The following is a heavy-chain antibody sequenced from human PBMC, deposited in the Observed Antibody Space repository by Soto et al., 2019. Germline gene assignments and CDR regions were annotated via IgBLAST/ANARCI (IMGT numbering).Heavy chain of an antibody. CDR3: ARDLSTYRSVVVVAGGSFDY. CDR1: GYTFTGYY. D-gene: IGHD2-15*01. J-gene: IGHJ4*02. CDR2: INPNSGGT. V-gene: IGHV1-2*04. Sequence: GTSVKLSCKASGYTFTGYYMHWVRQAPGQGLEWMGWINPNSGGTNYAQKFQGWVTMTRDTSISTAYMELSRLRSDDTAVYYCARDLSTYRSVVVVAGGSFDYWGQGTLVTVSS.